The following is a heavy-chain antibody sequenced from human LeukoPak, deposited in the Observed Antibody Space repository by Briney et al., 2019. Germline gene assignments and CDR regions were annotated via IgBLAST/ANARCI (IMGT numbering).Heavy chain of an antibody. CDR3: AKVGPPSYSGYDQYYFDY. D-gene: IGHD5-12*01. V-gene: IGHV3-9*01. J-gene: IGHJ4*03. CDR1: GFTFDDYA. Sequence: PGGSLRLSCAASGFTFDDYAMHWVRQAPGKGLEWVSGISWNSGSIDYADSVKGRFTISRDNAKNSLYLQMNSLRAEDTALYYCAKVGPPSYSGYDQYYFDYWGQGTMVTVSS. CDR2: ISWNSGSI.